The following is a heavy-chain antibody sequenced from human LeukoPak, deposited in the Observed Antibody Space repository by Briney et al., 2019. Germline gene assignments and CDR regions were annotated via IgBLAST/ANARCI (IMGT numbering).Heavy chain of an antibody. CDR1: GFTFSSYG. CDR3: ARDHGIAAAGIPLGWFDP. Sequence: PGGSLRLSCAASGFTFSSYGMHWVRQAPGKGLEWVAFIRYDGSNKYYADSVKGRFTISRDNSKNTLYLQMNSLRAEDTAVYYCARDHGIAAAGIPLGWFDPWGQGTLVTVSS. V-gene: IGHV3-30*02. J-gene: IGHJ5*02. CDR2: IRYDGSNK. D-gene: IGHD6-13*01.